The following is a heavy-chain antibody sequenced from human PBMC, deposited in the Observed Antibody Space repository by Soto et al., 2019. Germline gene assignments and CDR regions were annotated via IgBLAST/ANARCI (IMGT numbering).Heavy chain of an antibody. CDR2: FFWDGDK. Sequence: QINLIESGPTLVKPTQPPTLTCTFSGFSLSTFGAAVAWAGQPPGRALGGFALFFWDGDKRYNASLGNRLTITKDTSMNQVVLTLTNVDPADTATYYCAHRATMTIFGLIIDNGIWFDPWGQGTRVIVSS. CDR3: AHRATMTIFGLIIDNGIWFDP. J-gene: IGHJ5*02. CDR1: GFSLSTFGAA. D-gene: IGHD3-3*01. V-gene: IGHV2-5*02.